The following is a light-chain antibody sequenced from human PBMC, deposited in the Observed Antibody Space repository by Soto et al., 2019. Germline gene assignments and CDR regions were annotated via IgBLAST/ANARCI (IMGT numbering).Light chain of an antibody. Sequence: NFMLTQPHSVSESPGKTVTISCTRSSGSIASNYVQWYQQRPGSAPTTVIYEDNQRPSGVPDRFSGSIDSSSNSASLTISGLKTEDEADYYCQSYDSSHHVVFGGGTKRTV. CDR3: QSYDSSHHVV. V-gene: IGLV6-57*04. CDR1: SGSIASNY. CDR2: EDN. J-gene: IGLJ2*01.